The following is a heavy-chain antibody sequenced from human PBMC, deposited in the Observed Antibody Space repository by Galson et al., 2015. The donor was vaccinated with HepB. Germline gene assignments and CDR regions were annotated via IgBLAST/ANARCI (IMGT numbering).Heavy chain of an antibody. CDR1: GFSFSGSA. CDR3: TSADIVVVPAAFDAFDI. V-gene: IGHV3-73*01. J-gene: IGHJ3*02. D-gene: IGHD2-2*01. Sequence: SLRLSCAASGFSFSGSAMHWVRQASGKGLEWVGRIRSKANTYATAYAASVKGRFTISRDDSKNTAYLQMNSLKTEDTAVYFCTSADIVVVPAAFDAFDIWGQGTMVTVSS. CDR2: IRSKANTYAT.